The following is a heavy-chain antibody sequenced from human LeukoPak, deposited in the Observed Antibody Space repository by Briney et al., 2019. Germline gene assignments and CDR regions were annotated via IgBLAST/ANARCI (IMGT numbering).Heavy chain of an antibody. CDR1: GFTFSNAW. D-gene: IGHD3-22*01. CDR3: TTGGRITMIVVVTHAFDI. Sequence: PGGSLRLSCAASGFTFSNAWMSWVRQAPGKGLEWVGRIKSKTDGGTTDYAAPVKGRFTISRDDSKNTLYLQMNSLKTEDTAVYYCTTGGRITMIVVVTHAFDIWGQGTMVTVSS. J-gene: IGHJ3*02. V-gene: IGHV3-15*01. CDR2: IKSKTDGGTT.